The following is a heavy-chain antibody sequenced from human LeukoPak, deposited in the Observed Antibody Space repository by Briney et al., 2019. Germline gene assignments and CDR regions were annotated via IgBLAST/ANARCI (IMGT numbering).Heavy chain of an antibody. D-gene: IGHD2-2*02. CDR1: GFTFSSYA. V-gene: IGHV3-23*01. CDR3: AKSDCTSSSCYTIDS. CDR2: ISGSGGST. Sequence: GGSLRLSCAASGFTFSSYAMSWVRQAPGKGLEWVSAISGSGGSTSYADSGKGRFTIPRDNSKNTLYLQMNSLRAEDTAVYYCAKSDCTSSSCYTIDSWGQGTLVTVSS. J-gene: IGHJ4*02.